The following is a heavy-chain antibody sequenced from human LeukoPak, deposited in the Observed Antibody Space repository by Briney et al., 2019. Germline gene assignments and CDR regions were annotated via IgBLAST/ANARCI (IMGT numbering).Heavy chain of an antibody. V-gene: IGHV3-11*01. CDR2: ISSSGSTI. Sequence: GGSLRLSCAASGFTFSDYYMSWIRQAPGKGLEWVSYISSSGSTIYYADSVKGRFTISRDNSKNTLYLQMNSLRAEDTAVYYCAGSQNYGRIDYWGQGTLVTVSS. J-gene: IGHJ4*02. CDR1: GFTFSDYY. CDR3: AGSQNYGRIDY. D-gene: IGHD4-17*01.